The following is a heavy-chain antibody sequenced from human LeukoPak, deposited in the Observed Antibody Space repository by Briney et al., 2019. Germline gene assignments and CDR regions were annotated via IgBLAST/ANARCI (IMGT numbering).Heavy chain of an antibody. CDR2: INWNGGST. Sequence: PGGSLRLSCAASGFTFDDYGMSWVRQAPGKGLEWVSGINWNGGSTGYADSVKGRFTISRDNAKNSLYLQLNSLRAEDTAVYYCARDPYSGSYSDYYYYYMDVWGKGPTVTVSS. V-gene: IGHV3-20*04. CDR1: GFTFDDYG. J-gene: IGHJ6*03. D-gene: IGHD1-26*01. CDR3: ARDPYSGSYSDYYYYYMDV.